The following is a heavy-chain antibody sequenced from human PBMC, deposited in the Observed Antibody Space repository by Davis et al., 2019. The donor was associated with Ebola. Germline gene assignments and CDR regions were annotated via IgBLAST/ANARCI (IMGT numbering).Heavy chain of an antibody. V-gene: IGHV3-30*04. CDR1: GFTFSGYA. Sequence: GESLKISCVASGFTFSGYAMHWVRRAPGKGLEWVAVISYDGSNKYYADSVKGRFTISRDNSQNTLSLQMNSLRAEDTAVYYCAEIYWVRYGMDVWGQGTTVT. CDR2: ISYDGSNK. CDR3: AEIYWVRYGMDV. D-gene: IGHD2-8*02. J-gene: IGHJ6*02.